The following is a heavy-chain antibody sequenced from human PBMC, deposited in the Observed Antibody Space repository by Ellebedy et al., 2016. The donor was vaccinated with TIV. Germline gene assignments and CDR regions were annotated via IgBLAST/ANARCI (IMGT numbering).Heavy chain of an antibody. J-gene: IGHJ4*02. CDR2: ISPYTGNI. V-gene: IGHV1-18*04. CDR1: GYTFTNYG. Sequence: ASVKVSCKASGYTFTNYGISWVRQTPGQGLQWMGWISPYTGNINYGQKFQGRVTMTTDTSTSTAYMELRSLRSDDTAVYYCARDMVQGMVARYLWFDYWGQGTLITVSS. CDR3: ARDMVQGMVARYLWFDY. D-gene: IGHD5-12*01.